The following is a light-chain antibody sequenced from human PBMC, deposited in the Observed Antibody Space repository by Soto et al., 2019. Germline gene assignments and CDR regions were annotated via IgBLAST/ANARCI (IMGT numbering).Light chain of an antibody. J-gene: IGLJ1*01. V-gene: IGLV2-8*01. CDR1: SRDIGAYIY. CDR2: EVS. CDR3: SSYAGSNNFV. Sequence: QSPLTQPPSASGSPGQSVTLSCTGTSRDIGAYIYVSWYQQHPGKAPKLMISEVSRRPSGVPERFSGSKSGNTASLTVSGLQADDEAHYYCSSYAGSNNFVFGTGTKVTV.